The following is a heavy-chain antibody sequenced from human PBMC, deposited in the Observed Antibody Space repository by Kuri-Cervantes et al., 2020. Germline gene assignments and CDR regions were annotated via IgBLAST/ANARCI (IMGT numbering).Heavy chain of an antibody. CDR1: GFTFSSYA. CDR2: ISYDGSNK. J-gene: IGHJ6*02. CDR3: ARSPNDYGDYYYYYGMDV. V-gene: IGHV3-30-3*01. Sequence: LSLTCAASGFTFSSYAMHWVRQAPGKGLEWVAVISYDGSNKYYADSVKGRFTISRDNSKNTLCLQMNSLRAEDTAVYCCARSPNDYGDYYYYYGMDVWGQGTTVTVSS. D-gene: IGHD4-17*01.